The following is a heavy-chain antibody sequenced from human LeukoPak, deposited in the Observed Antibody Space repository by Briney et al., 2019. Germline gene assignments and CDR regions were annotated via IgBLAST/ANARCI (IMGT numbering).Heavy chain of an antibody. V-gene: IGHV3-21*04. CDR1: GFTFSSYS. D-gene: IGHD3-22*01. J-gene: IGHJ4*02. CDR2: ISSSSSYI. Sequence: PGGSLRLSCAASGFTFSSYSMNWVRQAPGKGLEWVSSISSSSSYIYYADSVKGRFTISRDNSKNTLYLQMNSLRAEDTAVYYCAKYVGGVIVVVIQRPLDYWGQGTLVTVSS. CDR3: AKYVGGVIVVVIQRPLDY.